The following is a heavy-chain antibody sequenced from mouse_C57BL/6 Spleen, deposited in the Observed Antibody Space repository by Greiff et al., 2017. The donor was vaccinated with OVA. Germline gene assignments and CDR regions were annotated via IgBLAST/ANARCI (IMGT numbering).Heavy chain of an antibody. CDR2: INPNYGTT. J-gene: IGHJ3*01. V-gene: IGHV1-39*01. D-gene: IGHD3-2*02. CDR3: ARTAQATAWFAY. Sequence: EVKLMESGPELVKPGASVKISCKASGYSFTDYNMNWVKQSNGTSLEWIGVINPNYGTTSYNQKFKGKATLTVDTSSSTAYMQLSSLTSEDSAVYYCARTAQATAWFAYWGQGTLVTVSA. CDR1: GYSFTDYN.